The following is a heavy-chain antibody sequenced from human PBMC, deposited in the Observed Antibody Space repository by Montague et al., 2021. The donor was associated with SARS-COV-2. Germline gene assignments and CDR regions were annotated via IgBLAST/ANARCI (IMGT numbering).Heavy chain of an antibody. CDR3: AKDVLSVPAAGGVFDS. CDR1: GFSFGDYA. V-gene: IGHV3-9*01. CDR2: ISRDSDKI. J-gene: IGHJ4*02. D-gene: IGHD6-13*01. Sequence: SLRLSCAASGFSFGDYAMHWVRLAPGQGLEWVSGISRDSDKIGYGDSVKGRFIASRDNAKNSLYLQMNSVRIDDTALYFCAKDVLSVPAAGGVFDSWGQGTLVAVSS.